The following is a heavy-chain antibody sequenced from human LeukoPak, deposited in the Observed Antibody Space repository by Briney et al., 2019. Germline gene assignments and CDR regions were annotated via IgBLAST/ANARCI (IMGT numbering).Heavy chain of an antibody. J-gene: IGHJ3*02. V-gene: IGHV3-23*01. Sequence: GGSLRLSCAASGFTFNSYAMSWVRQAPGKGLEWVSAISGSGGSTYYADSVKGRFTISRDNSKNTLYLQLNSLRAEDTAVYYCARDEGPTLSDAFDIWGQGTMVTVSS. CDR3: ARDEGPTLSDAFDI. D-gene: IGHD3-16*02. CDR1: GFTFNSYA. CDR2: ISGSGGST.